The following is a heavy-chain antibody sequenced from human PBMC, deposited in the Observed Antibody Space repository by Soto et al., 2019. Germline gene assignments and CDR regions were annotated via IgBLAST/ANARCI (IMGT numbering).Heavy chain of an antibody. V-gene: IGHV4-34*01. CDR3: ARTRCSSSGCRPNFDF. CDR1: GGSFSGYY. J-gene: IGHJ4*02. Sequence: ETLSLTCAVYGGSFSGYYWSWIRQSAGKGLEWIGEINDSGSTNYNPSLKSRVTISEDTSKNQFSLRLSSLTAADTAVYYCARTRCSSSGCRPNFDFWGQGTLVTVSS. CDR2: INDSGST. D-gene: IGHD2-2*01.